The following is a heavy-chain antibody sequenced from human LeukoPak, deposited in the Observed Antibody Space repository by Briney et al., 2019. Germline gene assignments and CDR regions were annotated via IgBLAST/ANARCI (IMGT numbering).Heavy chain of an antibody. D-gene: IGHD3-3*01. CDR3: AKGTYYDFWRPPYYFDY. CDR2: IYSGGST. CDR1: GFTVSSNY. Sequence: PGGSLRLSCAASGFTVSSNYMSWVRQAPGKGLEWVSVIYSGGSTYYADSVKGRFTISRDNSKNTLYLQMNSLRAEDTAVYYCAKGTYYDFWRPPYYFDYWGQGTLVTVSS. J-gene: IGHJ4*02. V-gene: IGHV3-66*01.